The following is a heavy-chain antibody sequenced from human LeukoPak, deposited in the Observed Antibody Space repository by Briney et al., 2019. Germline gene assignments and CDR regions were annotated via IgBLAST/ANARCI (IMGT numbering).Heavy chain of an antibody. J-gene: IGHJ6*02. CDR1: GFTFSSYW. V-gene: IGHV3-7*01. CDR2: IKQDGSEK. Sequence: GGSLRLSCAASGFTFSSYWMSWVRQAPGKGLEWVANIKQDGSEKYYVDSVKGRFTISRDNAKNSLYLQMNSLRAEDTAVYYCARSVTTPLWDYYYGMDVWGQGTTVTASS. CDR3: ARSVTTPLWDYYYGMDV. D-gene: IGHD4-17*01.